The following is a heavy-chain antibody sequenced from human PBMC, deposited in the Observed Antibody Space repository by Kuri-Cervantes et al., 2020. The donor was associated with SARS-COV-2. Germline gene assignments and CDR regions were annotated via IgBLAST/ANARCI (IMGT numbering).Heavy chain of an antibody. CDR1: GFTFSSYG. J-gene: IGHJ5*02. CDR2: IRYDGSNK. CDR3: AKDAEQWLVPERNWFDP. D-gene: IGHD6-19*01. Sequence: GGSLRLSCAASGFTFSSYGMHWVRQAPGKGLEWVAFIRYDGSNKYYADSVKGRFTISRGNSKNTLYLQMNSLRAEDTAVYYCAKDAEQWLVPERNWFDPWGQGTLVTVSS. V-gene: IGHV3-30*02.